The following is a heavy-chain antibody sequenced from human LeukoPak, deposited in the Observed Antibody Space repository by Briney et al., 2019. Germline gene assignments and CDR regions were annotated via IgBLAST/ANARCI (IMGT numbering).Heavy chain of an antibody. CDR3: AKKGYYASGSYFDY. J-gene: IGHJ4*02. V-gene: IGHV3-30*02. D-gene: IGHD3-10*01. CDR1: GFIFRSHG. CDR2: VRYDGNYK. Sequence: GGSLRLSCAASGFIFRSHGMNWVRQAPGKGLQWVAFVRYDGNYKYYADSVDGRFTISRDNSKNTLYLQMNSLRPEDTAMYYCAKKGYYASGSYFDYWGQGTLVTVSS.